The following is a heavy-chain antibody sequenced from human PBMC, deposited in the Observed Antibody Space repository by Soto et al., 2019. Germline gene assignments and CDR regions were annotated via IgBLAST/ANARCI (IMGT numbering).Heavy chain of an antibody. CDR3: AKNQERELPRVIDF. Sequence: RRLSCAASGFAFSTYAMTWVRQAPGKGLEWVSVISGSGGSSYYAASVKGRFTISRDNSKNTLFLQMNGLRAEDTAVYYCAKNQERELPRVIDFWGQGTLVTVSS. D-gene: IGHD1-7*01. V-gene: IGHV3-23*01. J-gene: IGHJ4*02. CDR2: ISGSGGSS. CDR1: GFAFSTYA.